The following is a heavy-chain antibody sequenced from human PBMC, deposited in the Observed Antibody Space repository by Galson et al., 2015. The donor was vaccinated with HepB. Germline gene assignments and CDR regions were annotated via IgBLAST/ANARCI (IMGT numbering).Heavy chain of an antibody. CDR1: GYTFTSYG. CDR2: INAGNGNT. Sequence: SVKVSCKASGYTFTSYGISWVRQAPGQRLEWMGWINAGNGNTKYSQKFQGRVTITRDTSASTAYMELSSLRSEDTAVYYCAILAVAGTSSSDYWGQGTLVTVSS. CDR3: AILAVAGTSSSDY. J-gene: IGHJ4*02. D-gene: IGHD6-19*01. V-gene: IGHV1-3*01.